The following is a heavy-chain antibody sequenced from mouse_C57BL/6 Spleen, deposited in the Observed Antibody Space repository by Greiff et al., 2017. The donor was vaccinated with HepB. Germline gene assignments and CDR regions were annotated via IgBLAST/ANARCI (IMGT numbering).Heavy chain of an antibody. Sequence: LQESGAELVRPGASVTLSCKASGYTFTDYEMHWVKQTPVHGLEWIGAIDPETGGTAYNQKFKGKAILTADKSSSTAYMELRSLTSEDSAVYYCTTAQARGCYAMDYWGQGTSVTVSS. D-gene: IGHD3-2*02. CDR1: GYTFTDYE. V-gene: IGHV1-15*01. CDR2: IDPETGGT. J-gene: IGHJ4*01. CDR3: TTAQARGCYAMDY.